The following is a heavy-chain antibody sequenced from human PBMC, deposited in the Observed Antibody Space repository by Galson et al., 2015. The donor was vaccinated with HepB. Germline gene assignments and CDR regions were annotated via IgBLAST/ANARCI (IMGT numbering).Heavy chain of an antibody. CDR1: GFTFSSYN. CDR2: ISPDGNTI. CDR3: ARDFKWNYDY. D-gene: IGHD1-26*01. J-gene: IGHJ4*02. V-gene: IGHV3-30-3*01. Sequence: SLRLSCAASGFTFSSYNMHWVRQAPVKGLEWVAIISPDGNTIYYADSVRGRFTISRDNSKSTLFLQVDSLRPEDTAVYYCARDFKWNYDYWGRGTLVTVSS.